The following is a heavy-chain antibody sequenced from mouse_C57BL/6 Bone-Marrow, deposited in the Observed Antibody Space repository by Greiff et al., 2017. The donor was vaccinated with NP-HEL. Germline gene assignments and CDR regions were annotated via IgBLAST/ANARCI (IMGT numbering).Heavy chain of an antibody. CDR1: GFTFSDYG. D-gene: IGHD1-1*01. J-gene: IGHJ2*01. Sequence: VQLKESGGGLVKPGGSLKLSCAVSGFTFSDYGMHWVRQAPEKGLVWVAYISSGSSTIYYADTVKGRFTISRDNAKNTLFLQMTSLRSEDTAMYYCARGDGSSYWGQGTTLTVSS. V-gene: IGHV5-17*01. CDR2: ISSGSSTI. CDR3: ARGDGSSY.